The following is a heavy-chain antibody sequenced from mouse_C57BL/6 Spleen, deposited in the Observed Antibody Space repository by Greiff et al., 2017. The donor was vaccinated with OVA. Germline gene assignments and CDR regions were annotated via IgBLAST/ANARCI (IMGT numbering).Heavy chain of an antibody. Sequence: QVQLQQPGAELVKPGASVKLSCKASGYTFTSYWMQWVKQRPGQGLEWIGEIDPSDSYTNYNQKFKGKATLTVDTSSSTAYMQLSSLTSEDSAVSYCARSDSSSAWFAYWGQGTLVTVSA. V-gene: IGHV1-50*01. CDR3: ARSDSSSAWFAY. J-gene: IGHJ3*01. CDR2: IDPSDSYT. CDR1: GYTFTSYW. D-gene: IGHD3-1*01.